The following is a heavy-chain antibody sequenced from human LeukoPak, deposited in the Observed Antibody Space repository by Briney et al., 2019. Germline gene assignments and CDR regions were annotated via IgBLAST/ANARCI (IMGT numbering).Heavy chain of an antibody. CDR3: AKDMVAVGTRYFEY. CDR1: GFTFDDYT. Sequence: PGGSLRLSCAASGFTFDDYTMHWVRQAPGKGLEWVSGINRNSGSKGYADSVKGRFTISRDNAKNSLYLQMNSLRAEDTAFYYCAKDMVAVGTRYFEYWGQGTLVTVSS. CDR2: INRNSGSK. D-gene: IGHD2-15*01. J-gene: IGHJ4*02. V-gene: IGHV3-9*01.